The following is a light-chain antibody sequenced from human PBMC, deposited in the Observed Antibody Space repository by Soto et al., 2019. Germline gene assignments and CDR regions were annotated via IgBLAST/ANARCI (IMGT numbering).Light chain of an antibody. V-gene: IGLV2-14*01. CDR2: EVT. CDR3: SSHTSGSTRV. J-gene: IGLJ1*01. Sequence: QSVLTQPASVSGSPGQSIAISRTGTNGDVGGYDYVSWYQQHPDKAPKLMIYEVTKRPSWVSNRFSGSKSGNTASLTISGLQPEDEADYYCSSHTSGSTRVFGSGTKVTVL. CDR1: NGDVGGYDY.